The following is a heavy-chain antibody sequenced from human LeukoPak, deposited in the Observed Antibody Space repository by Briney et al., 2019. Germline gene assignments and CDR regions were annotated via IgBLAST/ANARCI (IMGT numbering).Heavy chain of an antibody. Sequence: PGGSLRLSCAASGFTFSSYAMSWVRQAPGKGLEWVSAISGSGGTTYYADSVKGRFPISRDNSKNTLYLQMNSLRADDAAVYYCAKGAPILTGYFPFDPWGQGTLVTVSS. V-gene: IGHV3-23*01. D-gene: IGHD3-9*01. CDR2: ISGSGGTT. J-gene: IGHJ5*02. CDR3: AKGAPILTGYFPFDP. CDR1: GFTFSSYA.